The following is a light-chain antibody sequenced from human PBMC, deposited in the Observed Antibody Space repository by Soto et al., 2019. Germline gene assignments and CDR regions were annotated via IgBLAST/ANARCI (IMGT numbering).Light chain of an antibody. CDR3: QQYYGIPLT. CDR2: WAS. V-gene: IGKV4-1*01. Sequence: DIVMTQSPDSLAVSLGERATINCKSSQSLLYSSNNKNYLAWYQQKPGQPPKLLIYWASTRESGVPDRFSGSGSGTDFTLTISSLQAEDVAVYYCQQYYGIPLTFGGGTKVDNK. J-gene: IGKJ4*01. CDR1: QSLLYSSNNKNY.